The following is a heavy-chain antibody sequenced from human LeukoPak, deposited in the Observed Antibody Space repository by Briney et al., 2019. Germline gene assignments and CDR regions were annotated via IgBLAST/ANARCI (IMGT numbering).Heavy chain of an antibody. CDR2: ISSSGSGI. J-gene: IGHJ5*02. Sequence: GGSLRLSCAASGFTFSSYEMNWVRQAPGKGLEWVSSISSSGSGIYYADSVKGRFTISRDNAKNSLYLQMNSLRAEDTAVYYCARRIYGSGTNWFDPWGQGTLVTVSS. D-gene: IGHD3-10*01. CDR1: GFTFSSYE. CDR3: ARRIYGSGTNWFDP. V-gene: IGHV3-48*03.